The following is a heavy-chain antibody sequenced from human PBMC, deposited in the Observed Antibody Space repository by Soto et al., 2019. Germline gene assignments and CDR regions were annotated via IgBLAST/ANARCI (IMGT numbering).Heavy chain of an antibody. J-gene: IGHJ4*02. Sequence: GASVKVSCKASGYTFTGYYMHWVRQAPGQGLEWMGWINPNSGGTNYAQKFQGWVTMTRDTSISTAYMELSRLRSDDTAVYYCARGIYDFWSGYYVDYWGQGTLVTVSS. CDR3: ARGIYDFWSGYYVDY. CDR1: GYTFTGYY. CDR2: INPNSGGT. D-gene: IGHD3-3*01. V-gene: IGHV1-2*04.